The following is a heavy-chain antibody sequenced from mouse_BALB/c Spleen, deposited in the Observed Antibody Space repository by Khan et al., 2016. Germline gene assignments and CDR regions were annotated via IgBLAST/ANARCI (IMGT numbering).Heavy chain of an antibody. CDR1: GFDFSRYW. CDR3: ASTFWYFDV. CDR2: INPDSSTI. V-gene: IGHV4-1*02. Sequence: EVKLLESGGGLVQPGGSLKLSCAASGFDFSRYWMSWVRQAPGKGLEWIGVINPDSSTINYTPSLKDKFIISRDNAKNTLYLQMSKVRSEDTARYYCASTFWYFDVWGAGTTVTVSS. J-gene: IGHJ1*01.